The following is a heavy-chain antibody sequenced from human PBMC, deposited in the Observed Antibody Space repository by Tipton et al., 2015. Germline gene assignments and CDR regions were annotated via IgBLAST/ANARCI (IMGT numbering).Heavy chain of an antibody. CDR1: GGSISLYY. D-gene: IGHD6-19*01. Sequence: LRLSCTVSGGSISLYYWSWIRQPAGKGLEYIGRIYTSGRTNYNPSLKSRVTMSVDTSKNQFSLKLSSVTAADTAVYYCAREGSGWSIYYYYGMDVWGQGTTVTVSS. CDR3: AREGSGWSIYYYYGMDV. V-gene: IGHV4-4*07. CDR2: IYTSGRT. J-gene: IGHJ6*02.